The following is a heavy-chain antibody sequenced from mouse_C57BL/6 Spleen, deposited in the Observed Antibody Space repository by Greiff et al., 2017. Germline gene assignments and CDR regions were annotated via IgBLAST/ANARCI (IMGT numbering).Heavy chain of an antibody. V-gene: IGHV6-6*01. CDR2: IRNKANNHAT. J-gene: IGHJ2*01. Sequence: EVQLQESGGGLVQPGGSMKLSCAASGFTFSDAWMDWVRQSPEKGLEWVAEIRNKANNHATYYAESVKGRFTISRDDSKSSVYLQMNSLRAEDTGIDYCTRRYDYDVGGFDYWGQGTTRTVSS. D-gene: IGHD2-4*01. CDR3: TRRYDYDVGGFDY. CDR1: GFTFSDAW.